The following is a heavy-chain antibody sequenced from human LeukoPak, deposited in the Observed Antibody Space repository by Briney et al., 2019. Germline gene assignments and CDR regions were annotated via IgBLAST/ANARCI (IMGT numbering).Heavy chain of an antibody. CDR3: TTSLTSGYYIDY. CDR2: IKSKTDCGAT. D-gene: IGHD3-22*01. V-gene: IGHV3-15*01. Sequence: PGGSLRLSCAASGFSFSNAWMTWVRQAPGKGLEWVGRIKSKTDCGATDYAAPVKGRSTSSRDDSKNTLYLQLNSLKTEDTAVYYCTTSLTSGYYIDYWGQGTLVTVSS. J-gene: IGHJ4*02. CDR1: GFSFSNAW.